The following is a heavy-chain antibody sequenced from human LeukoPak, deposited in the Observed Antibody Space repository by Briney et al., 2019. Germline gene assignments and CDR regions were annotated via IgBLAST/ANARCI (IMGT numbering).Heavy chain of an antibody. CDR2: INPTGIST. D-gene: IGHD2-8*02. J-gene: IGHJ4*02. CDR3: AREESGRYFDY. Sequence: GASVKVSCKASGYTFTNYYMHWVRQAPEQGLEWMGLINPTGISTNYAQKFRSRVTMTRDTSTTTVYMELSSLRSDDTAVYYCAREESGRYFDYWGQGTLVTVSS. V-gene: IGHV1-46*01. CDR1: GYTFTNYY.